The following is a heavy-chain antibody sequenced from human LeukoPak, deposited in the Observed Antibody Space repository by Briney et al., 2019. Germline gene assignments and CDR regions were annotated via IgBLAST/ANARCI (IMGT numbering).Heavy chain of an antibody. D-gene: IGHD3-9*01. J-gene: IGHJ4*02. V-gene: IGHV4-59*01. Sequence: PSETLSLTCAVSGGSISRYYWSWIRQPPGKGLEWIGCIYYSGSTNYNPSLKSRVTISVDTSKNQFSLRLSSVTAADTAVYYCARSLMYYDILTGYSPQNFDYGGQGTLVTVSS. CDR3: ARSLMYYDILTGYSPQNFDY. CDR2: IYYSGST. CDR1: GGSISRYY.